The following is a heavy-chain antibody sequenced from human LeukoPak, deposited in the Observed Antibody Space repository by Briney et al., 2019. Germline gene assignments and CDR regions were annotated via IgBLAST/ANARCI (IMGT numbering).Heavy chain of an antibody. V-gene: IGHV1-69*05. CDR3: ARVWGSGLRDWYFDL. CDR1: GGTFSSYA. D-gene: IGHD7-27*01. CDR2: IIPIFGTA. Sequence: SVKVSCKASGGTFSSYAISWVRQAPGQGLEWMGGIIPIFGTANYAQKFQGRVTITTDESTSTAYMELSSLRSEDTAVYYCARVWGSGLRDWYFDLWGRGTLVTVSS. J-gene: IGHJ2*01.